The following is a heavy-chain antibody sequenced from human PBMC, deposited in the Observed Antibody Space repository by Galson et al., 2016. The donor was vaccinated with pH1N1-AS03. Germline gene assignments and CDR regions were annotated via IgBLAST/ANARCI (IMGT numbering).Heavy chain of an antibody. Sequence: QSGAEVKKPRESLRISCQGSGHSFDSHWITWVRQMPGKGLEWMGRINPLDSYNDYNPSFQGHVSFSVDKSIHTAYLQWSSLEASDTGIYYCARQGTTVTANHVWLDTWGQGTLVTVSS. V-gene: IGHV5-10-1*01. CDR3: ARQGTTVTANHVWLDT. J-gene: IGHJ5*02. CDR1: GHSFDSHW. CDR2: INPLDSYN. D-gene: IGHD1-14*01.